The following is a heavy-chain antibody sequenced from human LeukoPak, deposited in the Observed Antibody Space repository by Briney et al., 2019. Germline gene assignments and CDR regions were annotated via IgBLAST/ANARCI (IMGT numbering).Heavy chain of an antibody. J-gene: IGHJ4*02. Sequence: PGESLKISCEGSGYSFTSYWISWVRQMPGKGLEWMGRIDPSDSYTNYSPSFQGHVTISADKSISTAYLQWSSLKASDIAMYYCARQKRGYGETLDYWGQGTLVTVSS. CDR2: IDPSDSYT. CDR3: ARQKRGYGETLDY. CDR1: GYSFTSYW. D-gene: IGHD4-17*01. V-gene: IGHV5-10-1*01.